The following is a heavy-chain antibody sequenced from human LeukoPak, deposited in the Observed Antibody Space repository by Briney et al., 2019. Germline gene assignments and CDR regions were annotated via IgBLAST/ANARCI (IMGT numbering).Heavy chain of an antibody. J-gene: IGHJ4*02. Sequence: GVSLRLSCAASGFTVSAYAMAWVRQAPGKGLEWVSTIYDDNTYYADSVKGRFAISTDNSKNTLYLQMNSLRVEDTAVYFCAARRVRGVWFYLDYWGQGTLVTVSS. D-gene: IGHD3-10*01. CDR2: IYDDNT. CDR3: AARRVRGVWFYLDY. CDR1: GFTVSAYA. V-gene: IGHV3-23*01.